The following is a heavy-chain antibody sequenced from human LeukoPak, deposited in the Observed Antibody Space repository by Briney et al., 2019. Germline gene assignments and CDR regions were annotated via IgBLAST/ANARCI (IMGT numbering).Heavy chain of an antibody. J-gene: IGHJ4*02. CDR1: APTLSSYS. V-gene: IGHV1-69*05. CDR3: AREIGTVELHLWGSAFES. D-gene: IGHD5-18*01. CDR2: IIPILDTA. Sequence: SVKVSCKPSAPTLSSYSISWVRQPPRQLLEWMGLIIPILDTANYAQKFQGRLTVTREKFKSTVYMELSSLRAEDKAVYYCAREIGTVELHLWGSAFESWGQGTLGTVSS.